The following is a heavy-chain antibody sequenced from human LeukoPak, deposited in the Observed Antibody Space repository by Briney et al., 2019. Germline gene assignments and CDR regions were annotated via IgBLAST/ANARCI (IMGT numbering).Heavy chain of an antibody. CDR1: GGSISSYY. D-gene: IGHD3-22*01. J-gene: IGHJ4*02. Sequence: SETLSLTCTVSGGSISSYYWSCIRQPPGKGREWFGYIYYRGSTTYNHSLKSRVTISVDTSTNQFSLKLSSVAAADTAVYYCAGVRYDSSGYFLNYFDYWGQGTLVTVSS. CDR3: AGVRYDSSGYFLNYFDY. V-gene: IGHV4-59*12. CDR2: IYYRGST.